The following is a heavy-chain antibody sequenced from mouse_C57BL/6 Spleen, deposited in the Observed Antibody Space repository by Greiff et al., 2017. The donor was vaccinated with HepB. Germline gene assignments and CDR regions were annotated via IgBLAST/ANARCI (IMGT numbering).Heavy chain of an antibody. Sequence: QVQLKQSGAELVRPGASVTLSCKASGYTFTDYEMHWVKQTPVHGLEWIGAIDPETGGTAYNQKFKGKAILTADKSSSTAYMELRSLTSEDSAVYYCTRIYDYPFAYWGQGTLVTVSA. V-gene: IGHV1-15*01. CDR2: IDPETGGT. J-gene: IGHJ3*01. CDR1: GYTFTDYE. D-gene: IGHD2-4*01. CDR3: TRIYDYPFAY.